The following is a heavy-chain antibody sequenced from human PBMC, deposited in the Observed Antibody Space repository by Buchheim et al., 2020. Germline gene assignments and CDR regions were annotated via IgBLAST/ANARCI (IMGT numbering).Heavy chain of an antibody. J-gene: IGHJ4*02. Sequence: QVQLVESGGGVVQPGRSLRLSCAASGFIFSNFGMHWVRRAPGKGLGWVAVISYDGSVDYYAASVKGRFTISRDNSKNTMWVQMNSLRPEDTAVYYCTKEPLVNTGYYYPHWGQGTL. CDR1: GFIFSNFG. CDR2: ISYDGSVD. CDR3: TKEPLVNTGYYYPH. V-gene: IGHV3-30*18. D-gene: IGHD2/OR15-2a*01.